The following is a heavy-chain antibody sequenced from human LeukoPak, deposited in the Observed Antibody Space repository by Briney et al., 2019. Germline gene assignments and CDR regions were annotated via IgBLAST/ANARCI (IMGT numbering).Heavy chain of an antibody. CDR1: GYTFTSYG. J-gene: IGHJ4*02. CDR3: ARAGRGYSGYNCFDY. CDR2: ISAYSGNT. V-gene: IGHV1-18*01. Sequence: ASVKFSCKASGYTFTSYGVSWVRQAPGQGLEWMGWISAYSGNTNYAQKLQGRDTMTTDTSTSTAYMELRSLRSDDTAVYYCARAGRGYSGYNCFDYWGQGTLVTVSS. D-gene: IGHD5-12*01.